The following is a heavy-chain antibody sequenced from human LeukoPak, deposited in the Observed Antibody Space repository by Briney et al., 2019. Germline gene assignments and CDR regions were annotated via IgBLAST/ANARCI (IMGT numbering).Heavy chain of an antibody. CDR2: IRYDGSNK. V-gene: IGHV3-30*02. CDR1: GFTFSSYG. J-gene: IGHJ4*02. D-gene: IGHD4-17*01. CDR3: AKDEPFDYGDYVGYFDY. Sequence: GGSLRLSCAASGFTFSSYGMHWVRQAPGKGLEWVAFIRYDGSNKYYADSVKGRFTISRDNSKNTLYLQMNSLRAEDTAVYYCAKDEPFDYGDYVGYFDYWGQGTLVTVSS.